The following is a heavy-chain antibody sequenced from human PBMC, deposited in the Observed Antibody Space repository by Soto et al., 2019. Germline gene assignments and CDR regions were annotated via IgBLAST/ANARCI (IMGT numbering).Heavy chain of an antibody. V-gene: IGHV3-53*01. CDR3: ARDGGAYSSGCPYYFDY. D-gene: IGHD6-19*01. CDR1: GFTVSSNY. CDR2: IYSGGST. Sequence: GGSLRLSCAASGFTVSSNYMSWVRQAPGKGLEWVSVIYSGGSTYYADSVKGRFTISRDNSKNTLYLQMNSLRAEDTAVYYCARDGGAYSSGCPYYFDYWGQGTLVTVSS. J-gene: IGHJ4*02.